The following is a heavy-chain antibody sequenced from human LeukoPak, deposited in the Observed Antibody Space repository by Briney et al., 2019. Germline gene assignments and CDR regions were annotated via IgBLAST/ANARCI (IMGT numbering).Heavy chain of an antibody. V-gene: IGHV5-51*01. CDR3: ARHLGYCSSTTCYGGYYFDY. CDR1: GYSFTNYW. J-gene: IGHJ4*02. CDR2: IYAGDSDT. Sequence: GESLKISCKGSGYSFTNYWIGWVRQMPGKGLEWMGIIYAGDSDTRYSPSFQGQVTISVDKSISTTYLQWSSLKASDTATYYCARHLGYCSSTTCYGGYYFDYWGQGTLVTVSS. D-gene: IGHD2-2*01.